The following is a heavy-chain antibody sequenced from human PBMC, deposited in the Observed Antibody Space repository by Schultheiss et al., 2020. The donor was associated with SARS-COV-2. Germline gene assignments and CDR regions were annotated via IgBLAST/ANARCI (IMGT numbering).Heavy chain of an antibody. D-gene: IGHD6-19*01. CDR1: GYTFTSYD. CDR2: MNPNSGNT. CDR3: ARDIAVAAPFNFDY. Sequence: ASVKVSCKASGYTFTSYDINWVRQATGQGLEWMGWMNPNSGNTGYAQKFQGRVTMTRNTSISTPYMELSSLRSEDTAVYYCARDIAVAAPFNFDYWGQGTLVTVSS. J-gene: IGHJ4*02. V-gene: IGHV1-8*01.